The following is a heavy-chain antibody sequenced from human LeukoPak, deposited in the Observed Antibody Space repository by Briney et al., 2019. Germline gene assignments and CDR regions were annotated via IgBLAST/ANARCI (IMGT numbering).Heavy chain of an antibody. CDR1: GFTFSTYS. D-gene: IGHD3-10*01. CDR3: AREAPELRL. J-gene: IGHJ4*02. Sequence: PGGSLRLSCAASGFTFSTYSMNWVRQAPGKGLEWVSYISSSSGTIYYADSVKGRFTISRDNAKNSLYLQMNSLRAEDTAMYYCAREAPELRLWGQGTLVTVSS. V-gene: IGHV3-48*04. CDR2: ISSSSGTI.